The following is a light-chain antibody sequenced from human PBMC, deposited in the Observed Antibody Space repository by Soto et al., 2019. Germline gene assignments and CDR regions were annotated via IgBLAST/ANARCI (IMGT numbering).Light chain of an antibody. CDR2: GAS. V-gene: IGKV3-20*01. CDR3: QQYVTSAIT. J-gene: IGKJ5*01. Sequence: IVLTQYPGTRSLSPGGRATLSCRASQSAGSDLAWYQQKPGQTPRLLISGASSRATGIPDRFSGGGSGTDFTLTIRSLEPEDFTLYYCQQYVTSAITFGQGTRLEIK. CDR1: QSAGSD.